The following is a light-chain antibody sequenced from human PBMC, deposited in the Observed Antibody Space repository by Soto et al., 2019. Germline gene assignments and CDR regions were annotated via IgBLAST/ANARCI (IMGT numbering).Light chain of an antibody. CDR1: SGSVSTNYY. CDR2: STN. Sequence: QTVVTQEPSFSVSPGGTVTLTCGLNSGSVSTNYYPGWYQQTPGQAPRTLIYSTNIRSSGVPDRFSGSILGNKAALTITGAQADDESDYYCVLYMGNGISVFGGGTKLTVL. J-gene: IGLJ2*01. V-gene: IGLV8-61*01. CDR3: VLYMGNGISV.